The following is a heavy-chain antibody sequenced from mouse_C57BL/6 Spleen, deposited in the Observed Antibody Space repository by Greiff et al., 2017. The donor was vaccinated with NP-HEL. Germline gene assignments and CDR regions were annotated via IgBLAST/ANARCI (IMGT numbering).Heavy chain of an antibody. CDR2: IDPSDSYT. J-gene: IGHJ4*01. CDR3: ASKAYGNTMDY. CDR1: GYTFTSYW. D-gene: IGHD2-1*01. V-gene: IGHV1-50*01. Sequence: VQLQQPGAELVKPGASVKLSCKASGYTFTSYWMQWVKQRPGQGLEWIGEIDPSDSYTNYNQKFKGKATLTVDTSSSTAYMQLSSLTSEDSAVYYCASKAYGNTMDYWGQGTSVTVSS.